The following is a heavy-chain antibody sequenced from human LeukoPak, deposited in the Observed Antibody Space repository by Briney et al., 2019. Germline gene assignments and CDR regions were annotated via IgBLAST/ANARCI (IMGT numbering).Heavy chain of an antibody. CDR3: ASYSSSLEYFHP. Sequence: SETLSLTCIVSGGSLHRSFWTWVRQPPGKGLQWIGRIYSSGTTDYSPSLKSRLTISIDTSMNQFSLRLASVTAADTAVYYCASYSSSLEYFHPWGQGTLVTVSS. CDR1: GGSLHRSF. D-gene: IGHD6-13*01. J-gene: IGHJ1*01. CDR2: IYSSGTT. V-gene: IGHV4-59*01.